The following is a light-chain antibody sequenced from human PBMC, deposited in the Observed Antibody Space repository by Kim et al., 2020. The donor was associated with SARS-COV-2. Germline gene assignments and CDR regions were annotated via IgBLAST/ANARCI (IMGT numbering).Light chain of an antibody. J-gene: IGKJ1*01. V-gene: IGKV1-5*01. CDR3: QQYRSYYPWT. Sequence: SVGDRVTITCRARQSIRSWLAWYQQQPGKAPKLLIYDASRLESGGPSRFSGSGSGTEYTRTISSRQPDDVATYYCQQYRSYYPWTFGQGTKVDIK. CDR1: QSIRSW. CDR2: DAS.